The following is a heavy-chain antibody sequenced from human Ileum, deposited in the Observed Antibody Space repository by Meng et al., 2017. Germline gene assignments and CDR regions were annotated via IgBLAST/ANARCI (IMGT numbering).Heavy chain of an antibody. V-gene: IGHV3-74*03. J-gene: IGHJ4*02. CDR1: GFTFRRYW. Sequence: EGQLQESGGGLVQPGGSLRLSCAASGFTFRRYWMHWVRQAPGKGLEWVSRITSDGSETTYADSVKGRFTISRDNAKNTLYLQMNSLRAEDTAVYYCARGGSSAWYWGQGALVTVSS. CDR3: ARGGSSAWY. CDR2: ITSDGSET. D-gene: IGHD6-19*01.